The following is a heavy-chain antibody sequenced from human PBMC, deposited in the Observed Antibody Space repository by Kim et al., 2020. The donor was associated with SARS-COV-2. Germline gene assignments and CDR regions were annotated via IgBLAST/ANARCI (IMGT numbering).Heavy chain of an antibody. V-gene: IGHV3-21*01. J-gene: IGHJ4*02. CDR3: ARKPPYCSSTSCYALDY. D-gene: IGHD2-2*01. CDR1: GFTFSSYS. CDR2: ISSSSSYI. Sequence: GGSLRLSCAASGFTFSSYSMNWVRQAPGKGLEWVSSISSSSSYIYYADSVKGRFTISRDNAKNSLYLQMNSLRAEDTAVYYCARKPPYCSSTSCYALDYWGQGTLVTVSS.